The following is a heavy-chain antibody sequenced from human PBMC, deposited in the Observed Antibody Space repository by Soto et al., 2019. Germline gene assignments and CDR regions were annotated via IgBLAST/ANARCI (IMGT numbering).Heavy chain of an antibody. CDR1: GFTFSSYG. CDR3: AKEGRGYCSSTSCYQFSWFDP. J-gene: IGHJ5*02. D-gene: IGHD2-2*01. Sequence: GGSLRLSCAASGFTFSSYGMHWVRQAPGKGLEWVAVISYDGSNKYYADSVKGRFTISRDNSKNTLYLQMNSLRAEDTAVYYCAKEGRGYCSSTSCYQFSWFDPWGQGTLVTVSS. V-gene: IGHV3-30*18. CDR2: ISYDGSNK.